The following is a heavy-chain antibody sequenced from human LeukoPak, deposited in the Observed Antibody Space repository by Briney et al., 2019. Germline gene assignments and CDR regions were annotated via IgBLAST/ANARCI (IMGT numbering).Heavy chain of an antibody. CDR2: ISGSGATT. D-gene: IGHD1-26*01. CDR1: GFTFTSHA. V-gene: IGHV3-23*01. Sequence: PGGSLRLSCAASGFTFTSHAMSWVRQAPGKGLDWVSVISGSGATTYYADSVKGRFTISRDNSRNTLYLQMNSLRAEDAAVYYCATIGDRRSGELYRIDYWGQGTLVTVSS. J-gene: IGHJ4*02. CDR3: ATIGDRRSGELYRIDY.